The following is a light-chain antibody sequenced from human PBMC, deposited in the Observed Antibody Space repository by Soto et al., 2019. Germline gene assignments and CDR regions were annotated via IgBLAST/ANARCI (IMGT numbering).Light chain of an antibody. CDR2: EVT. V-gene: IGLV2-14*01. J-gene: IGLJ1*01. CDR1: SSDIGRYNF. Sequence: QSVLTQPASVSGSPGQSITISCTGTSSDIGRYNFVSWYQQHPGKAPKLLVYEVTNRPSGVSNRFSGSKSGNTASLTIFGLQTEDEAEYYCSSYTSVTTFVVFGTGTKLTVL. CDR3: SSYTSVTTFVV.